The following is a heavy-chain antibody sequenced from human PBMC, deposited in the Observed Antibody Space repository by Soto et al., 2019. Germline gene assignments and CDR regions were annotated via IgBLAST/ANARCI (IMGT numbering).Heavy chain of an antibody. V-gene: IGHV1-69*06. CDR3: ARGVYGSGNYYTGPSAFDI. D-gene: IGHD3-10*01. J-gene: IGHJ3*02. CDR1: GGTLSDHG. Sequence: QVQLEQSGAEVKKPGSSVKISCKASGGTLSDHGVSWLRQAPGQGLEWVGGTIPVFNTANYAPKFQGRVTIAADKSTNIAYMELGSLRYDATAFYYCARGVYGSGNYYTGPSAFDIWGQGTLVIVSS. CDR2: TIPVFNTA.